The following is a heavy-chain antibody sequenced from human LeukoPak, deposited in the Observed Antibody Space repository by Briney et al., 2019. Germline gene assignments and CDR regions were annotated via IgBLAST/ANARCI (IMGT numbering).Heavy chain of an antibody. CDR1: GGTFSSYA. Sequence: GASVKVSCKASGGTFSSYAISWVRQAPGQGLEWMGRIIPILGIANYAQKFQGRVTITADKSTSTAYMELSSLRSEDTAVYYCASPYYYGSGSYYNAFDYWGQGTLVTVSS. CDR2: IIPILGIA. J-gene: IGHJ4*02. V-gene: IGHV1-69*04. CDR3: ASPYYYGSGSYYNAFDY. D-gene: IGHD3-10*01.